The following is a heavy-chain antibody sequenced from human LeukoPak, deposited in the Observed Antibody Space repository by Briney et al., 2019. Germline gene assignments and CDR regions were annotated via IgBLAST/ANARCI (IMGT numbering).Heavy chain of an antibody. D-gene: IGHD3-9*01. Sequence: GASVKVSCKASGYTFTSYGISWVRQAPGQGLEWMGWISAYNGNTNYAQKLQGRVTMTTDTSTSTAYMELRSLRSDDTAVYYCARDEGALRYFDWLFGFDYWGQGTPVTVSS. J-gene: IGHJ4*02. CDR3: ARDEGALRYFDWLFGFDY. CDR2: ISAYNGNT. CDR1: GYTFTSYG. V-gene: IGHV1-18*04.